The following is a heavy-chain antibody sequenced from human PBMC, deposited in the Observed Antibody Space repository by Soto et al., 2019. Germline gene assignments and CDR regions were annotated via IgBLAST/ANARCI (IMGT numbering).Heavy chain of an antibody. CDR3: ARHGYYYSSGSYSLDY. CDR1: GGSISSGSHY. CDR2: IYYSGST. J-gene: IGHJ4*02. V-gene: IGHV4-39*01. Sequence: QLQLQESGPGLVKPSETLSLTCTVSGGSISSGSHYWGWIRQPPGKGLEWIGSIYYSGSTYYNPSLKSRVTISVDTSKNQFSLKLSSVTAADTAVYYCARHGYYYSSGSYSLDYWGQGTLVTVSS. D-gene: IGHD3-10*01.